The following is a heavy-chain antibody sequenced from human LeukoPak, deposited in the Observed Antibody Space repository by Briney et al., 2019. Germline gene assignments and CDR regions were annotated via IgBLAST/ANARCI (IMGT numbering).Heavy chain of an antibody. Sequence: GGSLRLSCAGSGFTLSSNWMHWVRQAPGKGLVWVSRFYSDGSRTDYADSVKGRFTISGDNAKNTHYLQMNSLRAEDTAVYYCTRSGRGGAFDIWGQGTMVTVSS. CDR3: TRSGRGGAFDI. CDR2: FYSDGSRT. J-gene: IGHJ3*02. D-gene: IGHD1-26*01. CDR1: GFTLSSNW. V-gene: IGHV3-74*01.